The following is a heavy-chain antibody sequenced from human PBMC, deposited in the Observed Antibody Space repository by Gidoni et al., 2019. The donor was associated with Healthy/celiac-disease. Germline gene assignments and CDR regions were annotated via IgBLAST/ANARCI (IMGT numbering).Heavy chain of an antibody. CDR3: AAENGWGSYRYTGIDY. CDR2: IAVGSGNT. J-gene: IGHJ4*02. Sequence: QMQLVQSGPEVKKPGTSVKVSCKASGFTFTSPAVQWVRQARGQRLEWIGRIAVGSGNTNYAQKFQERVTITRDMSTSTAYMELSSLRSEDTAVYYCAAENGWGSYRYTGIDYWGQGTLVTVSS. V-gene: IGHV1-58*01. CDR1: GFTFTSPA. D-gene: IGHD3-16*02.